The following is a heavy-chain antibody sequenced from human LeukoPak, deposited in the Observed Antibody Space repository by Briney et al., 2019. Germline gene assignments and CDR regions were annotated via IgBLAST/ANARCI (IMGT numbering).Heavy chain of an antibody. Sequence: SETLSLTCTVSGGSISSYYWSWIRQPAGKGLEWIGRIYTSGGTNYNPSLKSRVTMSVDTSKNQFSLKLSSVTAADTAVYYCARDRDTSKANWFDPWGQGTLVTVSS. V-gene: IGHV4-4*07. J-gene: IGHJ5*02. CDR3: ARDRDTSKANWFDP. D-gene: IGHD2-2*01. CDR1: GGSISSYY. CDR2: IYTSGGT.